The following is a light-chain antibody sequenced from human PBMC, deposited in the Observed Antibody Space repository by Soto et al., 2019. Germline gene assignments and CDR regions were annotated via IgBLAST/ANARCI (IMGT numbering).Light chain of an antibody. CDR2: RNN. Sequence: QSVLTQPPSASETPGQRVTISCSGSSSNIGSNYVYWYQQPPGTAPKLLIYRNNQRPSGVPDRFSGSKSGTSASLAISGLRSEDEADYYCAAWDDSLTGDVFGTGTKVTVL. CDR3: AAWDDSLTGDV. CDR1: SSNIGSNY. V-gene: IGLV1-47*01. J-gene: IGLJ1*01.